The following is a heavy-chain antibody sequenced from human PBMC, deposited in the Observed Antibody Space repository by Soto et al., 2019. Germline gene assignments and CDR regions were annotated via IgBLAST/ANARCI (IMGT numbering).Heavy chain of an antibody. D-gene: IGHD4-4*01. J-gene: IGHJ6*02. CDR1: GGTFSSYA. CDR3: ARDASNYGGYYYYGMDV. V-gene: IGHV1-69*01. Sequence: QVQLVQSGAEVKKPGSSVKVSCKASGGTFSSYAISWVRQAPGQGLEWMGGIIPIFGTANYAQKFQGRVTITADESTSTAYMELSSLRSEDTAVYYCARDASNYGGYYYYGMDVWGQGTTVTVSS. CDR2: IIPIFGTA.